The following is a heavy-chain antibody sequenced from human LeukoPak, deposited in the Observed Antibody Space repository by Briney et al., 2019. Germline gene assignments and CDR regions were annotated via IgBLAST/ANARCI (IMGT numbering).Heavy chain of an antibody. CDR1: GFSFSTFG. CDR2: ISSRSSYI. CDR3: ARDPPGSVVTPNYFDY. D-gene: IGHD4-23*01. Sequence: GGSLRLSCAASGFSFSTFGMNWVRQAPGKGLEWVSSISSRSSYIYYADSVKGRFTISRDNAKKSLYLQMNSLRAEDTAVYYCARDPPGSVVTPNYFDYWGQGTLVTASS. J-gene: IGHJ4*02. V-gene: IGHV3-21*01.